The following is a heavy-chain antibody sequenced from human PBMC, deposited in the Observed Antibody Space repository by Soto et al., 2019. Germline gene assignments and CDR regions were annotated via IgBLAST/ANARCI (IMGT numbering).Heavy chain of an antibody. D-gene: IGHD2-8*01. CDR3: ARPQRGYCTNGVCLNWFDP. V-gene: IGHV4-39*01. CDR2: IYYSGST. J-gene: IGHJ5*02. Sequence: SETLSLTCTVSGGSISSSSYYWGWIRQPPGKGLEWIGSIYYSGSTYYNPSLKCRDTISVDTSKNQFSLKLSSVTAADTAVYYCARPQRGYCTNGVCLNWFDPSGQGTLVTVSS. CDR1: GGSISSSSYY.